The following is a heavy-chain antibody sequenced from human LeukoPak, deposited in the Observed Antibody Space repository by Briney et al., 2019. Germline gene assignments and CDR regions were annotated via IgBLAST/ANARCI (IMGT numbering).Heavy chain of an antibody. CDR3: ARLPVVVVPGKYSYRMDV. Sequence: SETLSLTCSVSGGSISRSDHYWSWIRQPPGKGLEWIGNIYYNGITYYNPSLKSRVTMSVDTSKNQFSLKLSSVTAAETAVYYCARLPVVVVPGKYSYRMDVWGQGTTVTVSS. CDR2: IYYNGIT. D-gene: IGHD2-2*01. V-gene: IGHV4-30-4*01. CDR1: GGSISRSDHY. J-gene: IGHJ6*02.